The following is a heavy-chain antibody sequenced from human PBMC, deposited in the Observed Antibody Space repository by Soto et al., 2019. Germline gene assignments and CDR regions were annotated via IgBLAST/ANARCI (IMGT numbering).Heavy chain of an antibody. V-gene: IGHV3-23*01. Sequence: PGGSLRLSCAASGFTFSSYAMSWVRLAPGKGLEWVSAISGSCGSTYYADSVKGRFTISRDNSKNTLYLQMNSLRAEDTAVYYCAKGGYCSSTSCRDYYYYGMDVWGQGTTVNVS. D-gene: IGHD2-2*01. CDR1: GFTFSSYA. CDR2: ISGSCGST. CDR3: AKGGYCSSTSCRDYYYYGMDV. J-gene: IGHJ6*02.